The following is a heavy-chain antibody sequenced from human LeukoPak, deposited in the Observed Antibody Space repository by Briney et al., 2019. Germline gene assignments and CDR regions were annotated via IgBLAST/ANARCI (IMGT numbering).Heavy chain of an antibody. V-gene: IGHV3-66*01. J-gene: IGHJ3*02. CDR1: GFTFSNYA. Sequence: GSLRLSCAASGFTFSNYAMSWVRRAPGRGLEWVSVIYSGGSTYYADSVKGRFTISRDNSKNTLYLQMNSLRAEDTAVYYCARERRYYDSSGYYSSDAFDIWGQGTMVTVSS. CDR2: IYSGGST. D-gene: IGHD3-22*01. CDR3: ARERRYYDSSGYYSSDAFDI.